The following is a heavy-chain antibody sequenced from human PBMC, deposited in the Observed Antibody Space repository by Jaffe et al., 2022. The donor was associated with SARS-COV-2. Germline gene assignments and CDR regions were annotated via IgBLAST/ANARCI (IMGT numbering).Heavy chain of an antibody. CDR2: IYTSGST. Sequence: QVQLQESGPGLVKPSETLSLTCTVSGGSISSYYWSWIRQPAGKGLEWIGRIYTSGSTNYNPSLKSRVTMSVDTSKNQFSLKLSSVTAADTAVYYCARVGSSSWYEALWFDPWGQGTLVTVSS. J-gene: IGHJ5*02. CDR3: ARVGSSSWYEALWFDP. V-gene: IGHV4-4*07. CDR1: GGSISSYY. D-gene: IGHD6-13*01.